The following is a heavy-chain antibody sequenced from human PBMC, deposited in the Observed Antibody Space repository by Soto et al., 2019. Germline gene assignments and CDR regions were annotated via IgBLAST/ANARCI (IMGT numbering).Heavy chain of an antibody. CDR1: GFSFTSYG. CDR3: ARATGNPYYFDY. CDR2: ISSSGSFT. J-gene: IGHJ4*02. V-gene: IGHV3-21*06. Sequence: LRLSCAASGFSFTSYGMTWVRQAPGKGLEWVSLISSSGSFTYYAKSLKGRFAISRDNAKNSLYLQMDSLRAEDTAVYYCARATGNPYYFDYWGQGTLVTVSS.